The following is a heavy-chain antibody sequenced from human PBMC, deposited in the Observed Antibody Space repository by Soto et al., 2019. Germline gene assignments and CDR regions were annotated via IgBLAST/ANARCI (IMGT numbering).Heavy chain of an antibody. J-gene: IGHJ4*02. D-gene: IGHD3-22*01. CDR3: ARGPDRSGFYLFDY. CDR1: GGTFSNHA. V-gene: IGHV1-69*01. CDR2: IIPISGTT. Sequence: QVQLVQSGAEVRKPGSSVKVSCKASGGTFSNHAISWVRQAPGQGPEWMGGIIPISGTTNYAQKFLGRVTITADESMTTAYMEMCILRSQDTAVYYCARGPDRSGFYLFDYWGQGTLVTVSS.